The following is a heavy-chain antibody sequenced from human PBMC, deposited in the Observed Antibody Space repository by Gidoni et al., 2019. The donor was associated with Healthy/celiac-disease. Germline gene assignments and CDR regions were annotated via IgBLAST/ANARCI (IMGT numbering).Heavy chain of an antibody. Sequence: QVQLAQSGAAVKKHGASAKVSCKASGYTFTSYDINWVTQATGQGREWMGGMNPNSGNTGYAQKFQGRVTMTRNTSISTVYMELGSLRSEDTAVYYCYSSSPKAFDIWSQGTMVTVSS. CDR2: MNPNSGNT. V-gene: IGHV1-8*01. J-gene: IGHJ3*02. D-gene: IGHD6-6*01. CDR1: GYTFTSYD. CDR3: YSSSPKAFDI.